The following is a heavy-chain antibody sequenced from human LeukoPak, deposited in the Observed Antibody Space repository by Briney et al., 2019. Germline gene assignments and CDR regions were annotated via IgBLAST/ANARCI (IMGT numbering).Heavy chain of an antibody. CDR2: ISWNSVCI. V-gene: IGHV3-9*01. D-gene: IGHD5-18*01. CDR1: GFTFDDYA. Sequence: GGSLRLSCAASGFTFDDYAMHWVRQAPGEGLEWVSGISWNSVCIGYADFVKGRFTISRYQAKNSLYLEMNSMSAEDTALSYCAKDINSWIQISSFDYWGQGTLVTVSS. CDR3: AKDINSWIQISSFDY. J-gene: IGHJ4*02.